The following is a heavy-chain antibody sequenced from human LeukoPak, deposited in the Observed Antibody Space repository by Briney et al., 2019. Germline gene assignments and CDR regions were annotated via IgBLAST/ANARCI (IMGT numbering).Heavy chain of an antibody. CDR2: INPNSGGT. J-gene: IGHJ5*02. V-gene: IGHV1-2*02. Sequence: ASVKLSCKASGYTFTGYYMHWVRQAPGQGLEWMGWINPNSGGTNYAQKFQGRVTMTRDTSISTAYMELSRLRSDDTAVYYCARDLLQLAHNRDDRWGQATLVTVSS. D-gene: IGHD1-26*01. CDR3: ARDLLQLAHNRDDR. CDR1: GYTFTGYY.